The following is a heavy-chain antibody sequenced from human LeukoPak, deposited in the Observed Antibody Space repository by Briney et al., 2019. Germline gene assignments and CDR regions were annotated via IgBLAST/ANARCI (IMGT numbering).Heavy chain of an antibody. Sequence: GGSLKLSCAASGFTFSSYAMSWVRQAPGKGLEWVSAISGSGGSTYYAGSVKGRFTICGDNSKNTLYLQMNSLRAEDTAVYYCAKVLGYCSSTSCYGGYFDYWGQGTMDAGSS. CDR1: GFTFSSYA. J-gene: IGHJ4*02. CDR2: ISGSGGST. D-gene: IGHD2-2*01. CDR3: AKVLGYCSSTSCYGGYFDY. V-gene: IGHV3-23*01.